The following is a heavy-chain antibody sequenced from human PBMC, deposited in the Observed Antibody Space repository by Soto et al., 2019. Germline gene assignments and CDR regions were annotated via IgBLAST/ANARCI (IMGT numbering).Heavy chain of an antibody. Sequence: SETLSLTCTVSGCSVSSGSYYWSWIRQPPGKGLEWIGYIYYSGSTNYNPSLKSRVTISVDTSKNQFSLKLSSVTAADTAVYYCARDVEESDFWSGIHYFDYWGQGTLVTVSS. CDR3: ARDVEESDFWSGIHYFDY. CDR1: GCSVSSGSYY. CDR2: IYYSGST. D-gene: IGHD3-3*01. V-gene: IGHV4-61*01. J-gene: IGHJ4*02.